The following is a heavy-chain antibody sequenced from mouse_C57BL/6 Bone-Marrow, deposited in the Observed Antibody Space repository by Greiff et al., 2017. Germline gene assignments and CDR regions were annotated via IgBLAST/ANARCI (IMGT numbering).Heavy chain of an antibody. CDR2: IDPDTGGT. CDR1: GYPFTDYE. V-gene: IGHV1-15*01. Sequence: QVQLQQSGAELVRPGASVTLSCKASGYPFTDYEMHWVKQTPVHGLEWIGAIDPDTGGTAYNQKFKGKAILTADKSSSTAYMELRSLTSEDSAVYYCTREYYDGYWGQGTTLTVSS. J-gene: IGHJ2*01. D-gene: IGHD2-3*01. CDR3: TREYYDGY.